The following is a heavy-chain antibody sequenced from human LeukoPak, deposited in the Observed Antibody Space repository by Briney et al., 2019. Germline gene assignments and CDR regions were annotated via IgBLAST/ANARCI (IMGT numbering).Heavy chain of an antibody. CDR1: EFTFNNYA. V-gene: IGHV3-30*03. CDR2: ISYDGSNK. D-gene: IGHD3-22*01. J-gene: IGHJ3*02. CDR3: ARGRPRNYYDSSGYYRGDAFDI. Sequence: GGSLRLSCAASEFTFNNYAMHWVRQAPGKGLEWVALISYDGSNKYYADSVKGRFTISRDNSKNTLYLQMNSLRAEDTAVYYCARGRPRNYYDSSGYYRGDAFDIWGQGTMVTVSS.